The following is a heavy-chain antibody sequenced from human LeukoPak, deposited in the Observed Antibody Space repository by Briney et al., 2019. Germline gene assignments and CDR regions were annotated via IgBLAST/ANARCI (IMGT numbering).Heavy chain of an antibody. V-gene: IGHV4-38-2*02. CDR3: ARDSIAAAFDY. CDR2: IYHSGST. J-gene: IGHJ4*02. CDR1: GYSISSGYY. Sequence: SETLSLTCTVSGYSISSGYYWGWIRQPPGKGLEWIGSIYHSGSTYYNPSLKSRVTISVDTSKNQFSLKLSSVTAADTAVYYCARDSIAAAFDYWGQGTLVTVSS. D-gene: IGHD2-15*01.